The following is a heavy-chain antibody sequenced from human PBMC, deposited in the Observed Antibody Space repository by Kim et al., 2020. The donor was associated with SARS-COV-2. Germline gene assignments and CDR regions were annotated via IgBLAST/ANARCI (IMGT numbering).Heavy chain of an antibody. D-gene: IGHD3-3*02. J-gene: IGHJ6*02. Sequence: SETLSLTCTVSGSSISSGGYYWSWIRQHPGKGLEWIGYIYYSGSTYYNPSLKSRVTISVDTSNNQFSLKLSSVTAADTAVYYCARDPLKNPVPLAYYYYFGMDVWGQGTTVTVPS. CDR3: ARDPLKNPVPLAYYYYFGMDV. CDR2: IYYSGST. CDR1: GSSISSGGYY. V-gene: IGHV4-31*03.